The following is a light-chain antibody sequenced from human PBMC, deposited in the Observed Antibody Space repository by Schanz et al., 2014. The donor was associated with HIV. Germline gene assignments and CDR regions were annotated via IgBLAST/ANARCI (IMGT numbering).Light chain of an antibody. V-gene: IGLV2-14*02. CDR1: SSDVGSYNL. CDR2: EVS. Sequence: QSALTQPASVSGSPGQSITISCTGTSSDVGSYNLVSWYQHHPGKAPKLMIYEVSKRPSGVSNRFSGSKSGNTASLTISGLQTEDEADYYCSSYAGSNSFVFGGGTQLTVL. CDR3: SSYAGSNSFV. J-gene: IGLJ7*01.